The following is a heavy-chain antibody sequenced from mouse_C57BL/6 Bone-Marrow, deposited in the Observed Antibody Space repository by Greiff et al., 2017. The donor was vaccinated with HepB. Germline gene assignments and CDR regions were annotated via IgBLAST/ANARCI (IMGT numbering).Heavy chain of an antibody. Sequence: QVQLQQPGAEFVKPGASVKLSCKASGYTFTSYWMQWVKQRPGQGLEWIGEIDPSDSYINYNQKFKGKATLTVDTSSSTAYMQLSSLTSEDSAVYYCASTTERDYYAMDYWGQGTSVTVSS. D-gene: IGHD1-1*01. J-gene: IGHJ4*01. CDR2: IDPSDSYI. CDR3: ASTTERDYYAMDY. CDR1: GYTFTSYW. V-gene: IGHV1-50*01.